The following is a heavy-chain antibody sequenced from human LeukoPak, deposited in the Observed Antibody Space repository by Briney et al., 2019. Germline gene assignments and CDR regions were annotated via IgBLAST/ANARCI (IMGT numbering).Heavy chain of an antibody. CDR2: IKQDGSEK. D-gene: IGHD6-13*01. CDR1: GFTFSSYW. J-gene: IGHJ4*02. Sequence: GSLRLSCAASGFTFSSYWMSWVRQAPGKGLEWVANIKQDGSEKYYVDSVKGRFTISRDNAKNSLYLQMNSLRAEDTAVYYCARLIAAAGKGYYFDYWGQGTLVTVSS. V-gene: IGHV3-7*03. CDR3: ARLIAAAGKGYYFDY.